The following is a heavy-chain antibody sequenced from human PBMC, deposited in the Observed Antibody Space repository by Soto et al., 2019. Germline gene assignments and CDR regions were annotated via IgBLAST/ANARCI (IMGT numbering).Heavy chain of an antibody. D-gene: IGHD3-16*01. CDR1: GSTFSSYG. CDR3: AKDVSRLAADYYFDY. CDR2: ISYDGGNE. V-gene: IGHV3-30*18. Sequence: PGGSLRLSCATSGSTFSSYGMHWVRQAPGKGLEWVAVISYDGGNEYNADSVRGRFTVSRDNSKNTLYLQMNSLRPEDTAVYYCAKDVSRLAADYYFDYWGQGTLVTVSS. J-gene: IGHJ4*02.